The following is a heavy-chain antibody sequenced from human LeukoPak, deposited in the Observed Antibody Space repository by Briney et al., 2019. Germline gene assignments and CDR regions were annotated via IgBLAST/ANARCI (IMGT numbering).Heavy chain of an antibody. CDR3: AKVSAADYIAGTFDY. D-gene: IGHD4/OR15-4a*01. V-gene: IGHV3-23*01. CDR1: GFTFSNYA. J-gene: IGHJ4*02. Sequence: GGSLRLSCAASGFTFSNYAMSWVRQAPGKGLEWVSTISNGGISTYYADSVKGRSTISRDNSQNTLYLHMYSLRAEDTAIYYCAKVSAADYIAGTFDYWGQGTLVTVSS. CDR2: ISNGGIST.